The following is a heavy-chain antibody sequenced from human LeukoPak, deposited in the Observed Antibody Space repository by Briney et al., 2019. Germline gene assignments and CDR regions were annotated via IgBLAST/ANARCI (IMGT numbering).Heavy chain of an antibody. CDR2: ISSSGSTI. Sequence: GASLRLSCAASGFTFSDYYMSWIRQAPGKGLEWVSYISSSGSTIYYADSVKGRFTISRDNAKNSLYLQMNSLRAEDTAVYYCAKDPAAAPRPYYYYYYYMDVWGKGTTVTISS. CDR1: GFTFSDYY. D-gene: IGHD6-13*01. CDR3: AKDPAAAPRPYYYYYYYMDV. V-gene: IGHV3-11*04. J-gene: IGHJ6*03.